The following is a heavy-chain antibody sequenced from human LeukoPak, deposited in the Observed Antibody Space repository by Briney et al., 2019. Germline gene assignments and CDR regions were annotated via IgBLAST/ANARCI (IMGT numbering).Heavy chain of an antibody. D-gene: IGHD4-17*01. V-gene: IGHV4-59*01. CDR3: ARGANYGDYGLDAFDV. CDR1: GGSMSSYY. Sequence: SETLSLTCTVSGGSMSSYYWSWIRQPPGEGLEWVGYINYSGSTTYNPSLRSRVTMSVDTSKNQFSLKPTSVTAADTAVYHCARGANYGDYGLDAFDVWGQGTMVTVSS. J-gene: IGHJ3*01. CDR2: INYSGST.